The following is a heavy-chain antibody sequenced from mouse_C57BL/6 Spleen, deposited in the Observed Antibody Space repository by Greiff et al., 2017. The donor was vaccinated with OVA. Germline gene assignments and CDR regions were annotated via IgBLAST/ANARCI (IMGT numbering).Heavy chain of an antibody. Sequence: VKLQESGAELVKPGASVKMSCKASGYTFTSYWITWVKQRPGQGLEWIGDIYPGSGSTNYNEKFKSKATLTVDTSSSTAYMQLSSLTSEDSAVYYCARLGYYGSSYALAYWGQGTLVTVSA. CDR1: GYTFTSYW. V-gene: IGHV1-55*01. CDR2: IYPGSGST. D-gene: IGHD1-1*01. CDR3: ARLGYYGSSYALAY. J-gene: IGHJ3*01.